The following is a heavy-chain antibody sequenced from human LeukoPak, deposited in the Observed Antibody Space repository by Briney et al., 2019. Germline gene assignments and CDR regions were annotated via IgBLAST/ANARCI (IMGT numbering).Heavy chain of an antibody. Sequence: GGSLRLSCAASGFTFSSYSMNWVRQAPGEGLARVSSISHTTGYIHYADSVKGRFTSSWDNAKKSLYLQMNSLRAEDTAVYYCARSGKIYFDWLLDYWGQGTLVTVSS. V-gene: IGHV3-21*01. CDR3: ARSGKIYFDWLLDY. CDR2: ISHTTGYI. J-gene: IGHJ4*02. CDR1: GFTFSSYS. D-gene: IGHD3-9*01.